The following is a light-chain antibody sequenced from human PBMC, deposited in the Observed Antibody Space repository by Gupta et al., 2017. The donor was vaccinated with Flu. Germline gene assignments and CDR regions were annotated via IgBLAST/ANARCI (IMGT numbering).Light chain of an antibody. V-gene: IGLV4-60*03. J-gene: IGLJ3*02. Sequence: LACTLSTGHNNNMVARHQEQQGQAPRSLLKVVGSGTNRKGGGVPDRFSGSSSGTAPPLTIWRLQPEDEADYYCATWGSTPQMFGGGTKLTVL. CDR3: ATWGSTPQM. CDR1: TGHNNNM. CDR2: VVGSGTN.